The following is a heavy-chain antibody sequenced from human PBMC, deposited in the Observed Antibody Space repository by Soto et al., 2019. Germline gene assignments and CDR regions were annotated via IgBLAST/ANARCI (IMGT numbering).Heavy chain of an antibody. CDR1: GFTFTSSA. CDR2: IVVGSGNT. Sequence: ASVKVSCKASGFTFTSSAVQWVRQARGQRLEWIGWIVVGSGNTNYAQKFQERVTITRDMSTSTAYMELSSLRSEDTAVYYCAADLPVATPYYYYGMEVWGQGTTVTVSS. CDR3: AADLPVATPYYYYGMEV. V-gene: IGHV1-58*01. D-gene: IGHD5-12*01. J-gene: IGHJ6*02.